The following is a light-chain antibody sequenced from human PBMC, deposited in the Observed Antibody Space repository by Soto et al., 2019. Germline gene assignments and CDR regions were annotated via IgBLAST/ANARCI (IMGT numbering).Light chain of an antibody. CDR1: QSVSSSS. V-gene: IGKV3-20*01. Sequence: EIVLTQYPGTLSLSPGDIATLSCRSIQSVSSSSLAWYQQKPGQAPRLLFFGVSNRAAGVPDRFGGSGSGTDFTLTISRLEPEDFAVYYCQQYGGAPLTFGGGTKVDIK. J-gene: IGKJ4*01. CDR2: GVS. CDR3: QQYGGAPLT.